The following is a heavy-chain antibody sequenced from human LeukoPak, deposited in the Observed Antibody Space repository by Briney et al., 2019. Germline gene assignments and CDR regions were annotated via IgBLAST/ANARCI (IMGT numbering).Heavy chain of an antibody. CDR1: GGSISSHY. D-gene: IGHD2-15*01. Sequence: PSETLSLTCTVSGGSISSHYWSWIRQPPGKGLEWIGYIYHSGSTKYNPSLKGRVTISVDTSKNQFSLKLSSVTAADTAVYYCARVTPVVTVVDYWGQGTLVTVSS. V-gene: IGHV4-59*11. J-gene: IGHJ4*02. CDR3: ARVTPVVTVVDY. CDR2: IYHSGST.